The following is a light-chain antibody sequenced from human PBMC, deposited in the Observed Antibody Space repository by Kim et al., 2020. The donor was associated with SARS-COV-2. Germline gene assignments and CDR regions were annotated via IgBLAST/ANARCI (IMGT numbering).Light chain of an antibody. J-gene: IGKJ1*01. Sequence: PGERATLSRRASQTIKNRLVWYQQKLGQAPRLLIYDATTRAPGIPARFIGSGSETDFTLTISSLQSEDFAVYYCQQSNDWPPLTFGQGTKVDIK. V-gene: IGKV3-15*01. CDR2: DAT. CDR1: QTIKNR. CDR3: QQSNDWPPLT.